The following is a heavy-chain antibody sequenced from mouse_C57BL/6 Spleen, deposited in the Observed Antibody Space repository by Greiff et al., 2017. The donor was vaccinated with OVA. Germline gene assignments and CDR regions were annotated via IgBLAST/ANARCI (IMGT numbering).Heavy chain of an antibody. CDR3: TTGGYDRKDYFDY. J-gene: IGHJ2*01. V-gene: IGHV14-4*01. Sequence: EVQLKESGAELVRPGASVKLSCTASGFNIKDDYMHWVKQRPEQGLEWIGWIDPENGDTEYASKFQGKATITADTSSNTAYLQLSSLTSEDTAVYYCTTGGYDRKDYFDYWGQGTTLTVSS. CDR1: GFNIKDDY. CDR2: IDPENGDT. D-gene: IGHD2-2*01.